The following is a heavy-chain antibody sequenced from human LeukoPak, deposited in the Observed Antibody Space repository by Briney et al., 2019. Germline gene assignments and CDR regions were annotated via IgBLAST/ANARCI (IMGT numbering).Heavy chain of an antibody. V-gene: IGHV3-21*01. CDR3: ARAGALKCRDCDY. CDR1: GFTFSNYS. D-gene: IGHD2-15*01. J-gene: IGHJ4*02. CDR2: ITSSGSYI. Sequence: PGGSLTLSCAASGFTFSNYSMNWVRQAPGKGLGWVSSITSSGSYIYYADSVKGRFTTSRDNARNSLYLQMNSLRAEDTAIYYCARAGALKCRDCDYWGQGTLVTVSS.